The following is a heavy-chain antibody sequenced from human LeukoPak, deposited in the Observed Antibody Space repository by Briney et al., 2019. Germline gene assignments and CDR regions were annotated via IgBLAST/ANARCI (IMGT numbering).Heavy chain of an antibody. CDR1: GFTFSSYG. D-gene: IGHD2-2*01. CDR3: AKDLRVVVPAALY. Sequence: GGSLRLSCAASGFTFSSYGMHWVRQAPGKGLEWVAFIRYDGSNKYYADSVKGRFTISRDNSKNTLYLQMNSLRAEDTAVYYCAKDLRVVVPAALYWGQGTLVTVSS. CDR2: IRYDGSNK. V-gene: IGHV3-30*02. J-gene: IGHJ4*02.